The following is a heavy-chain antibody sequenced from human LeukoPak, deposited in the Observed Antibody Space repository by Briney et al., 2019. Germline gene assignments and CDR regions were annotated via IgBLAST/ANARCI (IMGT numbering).Heavy chain of an antibody. Sequence: GGSLRLSCAASGFTFSSYAMHWVRQAPGKGLEWVAVISYDGSNKYYADSVKGRFTISRDNSKNTLYLQMNSLRAEDTAVYYCAKDSSFGDRYFDLWGRGTLVTVSS. J-gene: IGHJ2*01. V-gene: IGHV3-30-3*01. CDR3: AKDSSFGDRYFDL. D-gene: IGHD2-21*02. CDR1: GFTFSSYA. CDR2: ISYDGSNK.